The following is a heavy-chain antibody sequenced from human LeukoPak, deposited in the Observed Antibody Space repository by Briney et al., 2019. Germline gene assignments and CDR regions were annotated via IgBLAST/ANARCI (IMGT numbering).Heavy chain of an antibody. CDR1: GFTFSSYA. CDR3: AKDSGGSSGLPGDY. V-gene: IGHV3-23*01. CDR2: ISGSGGST. Sequence: PGGSLRLSCAASGFTFSSYAMSWVRQAPGKGLEWVSAISGSGGSTYYADSVKGRFTISRDNSKNTLYLQMNSLRAEDTAVYYCAKDSGGSSGLPGDYWGQGTLVTVSS. D-gene: IGHD6-19*01. J-gene: IGHJ4*02.